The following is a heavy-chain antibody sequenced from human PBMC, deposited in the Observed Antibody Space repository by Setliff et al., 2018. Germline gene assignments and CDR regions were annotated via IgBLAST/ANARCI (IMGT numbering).Heavy chain of an antibody. Sequence: TLSLTCTVSGGSISSGSYYWSWIRQPAGKGLEWIGHIYTSGSTNYNPSLKSRVTISVDTSKNQFSLKLSSVTAADTAVYYCARKDSSSWSCDYWGQGTLVTVSS. D-gene: IGHD6-13*01. V-gene: IGHV4-61*09. CDR3: ARKDSSSWSCDY. CDR1: GGSISSGSYY. CDR2: IYTSGST. J-gene: IGHJ4*02.